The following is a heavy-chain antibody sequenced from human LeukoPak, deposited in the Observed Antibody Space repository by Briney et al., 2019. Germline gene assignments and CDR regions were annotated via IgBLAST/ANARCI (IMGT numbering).Heavy chain of an antibody. D-gene: IGHD3-10*01. CDR3: ARGYYGSGSYFLDFDY. CDR2: MNPNSGNT. Sequence: ASVKVSCKASGYTFTSYDINWVRQATGQGLEWMGWMNPNSGNTGYAQKFQGRVTMTRNTSISTAYMELSSLRSEDTAVYYCARGYYGSGSYFLDFDYWGQGTLVIVSS. V-gene: IGHV1-8*01. CDR1: GYTFTSYD. J-gene: IGHJ4*02.